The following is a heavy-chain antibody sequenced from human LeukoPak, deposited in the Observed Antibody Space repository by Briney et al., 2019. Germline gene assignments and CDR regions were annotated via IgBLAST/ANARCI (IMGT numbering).Heavy chain of an antibody. D-gene: IGHD2-21*02. CDR3: ARAGGVTAIHNAFGI. J-gene: IGHJ3*02. CDR1: GFTVSSNY. V-gene: IGHV3-66*02. Sequence: GGSLRLSCAASGFTVSSNYMSWVRQAPGKGLEWVSVIYSRGGTDYADSVKGRFTISRDNSKNTLYLQMNSLRAEDTAVYYCARAGGVTAIHNAFGIWGQGTMVTVSS. CDR2: IYSRGGT.